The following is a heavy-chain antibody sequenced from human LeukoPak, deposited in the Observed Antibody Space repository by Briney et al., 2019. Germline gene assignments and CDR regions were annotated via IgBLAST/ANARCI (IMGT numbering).Heavy chain of an antibody. CDR1: GGSFSGYY. Sequence: PSETLSLTCAVYGGSFSGYYWSWIRQPPGKGLEWIGEINHSGSTNYNPSLKSRVTISVDTSENQFSLKLSSMTAADTAVYYCARFSGKITMVRGVFFDPWGQGTLVTVSS. CDR3: ARFSGKITMVRGVFFDP. J-gene: IGHJ5*02. D-gene: IGHD3-10*01. CDR2: INHSGST. V-gene: IGHV4-34*01.